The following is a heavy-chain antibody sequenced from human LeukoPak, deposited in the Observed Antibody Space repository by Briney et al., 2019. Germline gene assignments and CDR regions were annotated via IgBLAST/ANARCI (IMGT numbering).Heavy chain of an antibody. CDR1: GGTFSSYA. V-gene: IGHV1-69*13. CDR2: IIPIFGTA. J-gene: IGHJ4*02. Sequence: GASVKVSCKASGGTFSSYAISWVRQAPGQGLEWMGGIIPIFGTANYAQKFQGRVTITADESTSTAYMELSSLRSEDTAVYYCARVAGDSSGEGDYWGQGTLVTVSS. D-gene: IGHD3-22*01. CDR3: ARVAGDSSGEGDY.